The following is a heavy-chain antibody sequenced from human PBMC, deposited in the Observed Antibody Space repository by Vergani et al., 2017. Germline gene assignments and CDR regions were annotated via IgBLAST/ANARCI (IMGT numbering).Heavy chain of an antibody. CDR1: GFTFSGSA. D-gene: IGHD1-26*01. CDR3: TRDRXMGAPYYYYYYMDV. V-gene: IGHV3-73*02. Sequence: EVQLVESGGGLVQPGGSLKLSCAASGFTFSGSAMHWVRQASGKGLEWVGRIRSKANSYATAYAASVKGRFTISRDDSKNTAYLQMNSLKTEDTAVYYGTRDRXMGAPYYYYYYMDVWGKGTTVTVSS. CDR2: IRSKANSYAT. J-gene: IGHJ6*03.